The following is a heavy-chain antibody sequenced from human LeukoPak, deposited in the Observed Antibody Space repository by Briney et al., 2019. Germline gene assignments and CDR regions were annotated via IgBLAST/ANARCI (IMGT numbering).Heavy chain of an antibody. V-gene: IGHV1-2*02. Sequence: ASVKVSCKASGYTFTGYYMHWVRQAPGQGLEWMGWINPNSGGTNYAQKFQGRVTMTRDTSISTAYMELSRLRSDDTAVYYCARDVLAVAGTPDWGQGTLVTVSS. J-gene: IGHJ4*02. CDR3: ARDVLAVAGTPD. CDR2: INPNSGGT. D-gene: IGHD6-19*01. CDR1: GYTFTGYY.